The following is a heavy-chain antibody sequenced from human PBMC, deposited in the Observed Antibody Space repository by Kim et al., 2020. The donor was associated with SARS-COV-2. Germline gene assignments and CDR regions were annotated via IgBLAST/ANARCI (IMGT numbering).Heavy chain of an antibody. Sequence: GGSLRLFCAASGFNVITKYMTWVRQAPGKGLEWVSLISVDGTTYYADSVKGRFSISRDNSKNMLFLNMNSLRAEDTAIYYCRVGHWGDSDSWGLGTLVTVSA. CDR1: GFNVITKY. V-gene: IGHV3-53*01. J-gene: IGHJ5*01. CDR2: ISVDGTT. CDR3: RVGHWGDSDS. D-gene: IGHD2-21*02.